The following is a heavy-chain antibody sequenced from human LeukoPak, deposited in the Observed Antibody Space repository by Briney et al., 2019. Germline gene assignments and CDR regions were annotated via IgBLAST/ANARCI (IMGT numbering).Heavy chain of an antibody. CDR1: GGSTSDYY. D-gene: IGHD3-10*02. CDR2: IYYTGNT. V-gene: IGHV4-4*07. J-gene: IGHJ4*02. Sequence: SETLSLTCSVSGGSTSDYYLNWIRQPAGQGLEWLGRIYYTGNTAYNPSLESRLSMSLDTAKNQFSLKVTSVTAADTAVYYCARGGTLFTYFDSWPQGALVTVSS. CDR3: ARGGTLFTYFDS.